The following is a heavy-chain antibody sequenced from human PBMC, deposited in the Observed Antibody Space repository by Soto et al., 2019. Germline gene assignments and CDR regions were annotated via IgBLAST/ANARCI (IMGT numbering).Heavy chain of an antibody. CDR3: ARGIRWSGAGVYGMDYFDS. V-gene: IGHV1-3*01. J-gene: IGHJ4*02. CDR1: GYDFIGHS. Sequence: QVQLVQSGAEVKSPGASVKVSCKASGYDFIGHSMHWVRQAPGLGPEWVGWVAGVNGDTTYSEAFQGRVTLTRDTSATTGYMELASLRSEDTAVYYCARGIRWSGAGVYGMDYFDSWGQGTLVNVSS. D-gene: IGHD4-17*01. CDR2: VAGVNGDT.